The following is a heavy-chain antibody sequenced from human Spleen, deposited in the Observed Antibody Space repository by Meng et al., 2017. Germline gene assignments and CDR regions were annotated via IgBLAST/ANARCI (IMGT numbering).Heavy chain of an antibody. J-gene: IGHJ6*02. V-gene: IGHV1-18*01. CDR1: GYTFTSYG. Sequence: ASVKVSCKASGYTFTSYGISWVRQAPGQGLEWMGWISGYNGNTNYAQKVQGRVTMITDKSTSTAYMELRSLRSDDTAVYYCSRIVQSSNYGMDVWGQGTTVTVSS. CDR2: ISGYNGNT. CDR3: SRIVQSSNYGMDV. D-gene: IGHD2-15*01.